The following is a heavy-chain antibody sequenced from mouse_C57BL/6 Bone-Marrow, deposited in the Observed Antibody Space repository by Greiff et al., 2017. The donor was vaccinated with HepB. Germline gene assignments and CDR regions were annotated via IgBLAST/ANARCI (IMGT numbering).Heavy chain of an antibody. V-gene: IGHV1-5*01. D-gene: IGHD2-2*01. Sequence: VQLQQSGTVLARPGASVKMSCKTSGYTFTSYWMHWVKQRPGQGLEWIGAIYPGNSDTSYNQKFKGKAKLTAVTSASTAYMELSSLTNEDSAVYYCTRGATMVTTKDYFDYWGQGTTLTVSS. CDR2: IYPGNSDT. CDR1: GYTFTSYW. J-gene: IGHJ2*01. CDR3: TRGATMVTTKDYFDY.